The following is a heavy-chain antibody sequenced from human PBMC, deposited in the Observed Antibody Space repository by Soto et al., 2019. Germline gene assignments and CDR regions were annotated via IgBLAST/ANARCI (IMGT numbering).Heavy chain of an antibody. CDR1: GGTFSSYA. D-gene: IGHD6-6*01. J-gene: IGHJ6*02. V-gene: IGHV1-69*13. CDR2: IIPIFGTA. CDR3: ARGISAARPSHPTQNYYYYYGMDV. Sequence: SVKVSCKASGGTFSSYAISWVRQAPGQGLEWMGGIIPIFGTANYAQKFQGRVTITADESTSTAYMELSSLRSEDTAVYYCARGISAARPSHPTQNYYYYYGMDVWGQGTTVTVSS.